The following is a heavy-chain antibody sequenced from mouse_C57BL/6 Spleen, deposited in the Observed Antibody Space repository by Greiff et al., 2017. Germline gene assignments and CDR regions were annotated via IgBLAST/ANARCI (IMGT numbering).Heavy chain of an antibody. Sequence: QVQLQQPGAELVKPGASVKMSCKASGYTFTSYWITWVKQRPGQGLEWIGDIYPGSGSTNYNEKFKGKATLTVDTSSSTAYMQPSSLTSEDSSVDYCARSNYYGRGAMDYWGQGTSVTVSS. J-gene: IGHJ4*01. CDR1: GYTFTSYW. CDR2: IYPGSGST. D-gene: IGHD1-1*01. CDR3: ARSNYYGRGAMDY. V-gene: IGHV1-55*01.